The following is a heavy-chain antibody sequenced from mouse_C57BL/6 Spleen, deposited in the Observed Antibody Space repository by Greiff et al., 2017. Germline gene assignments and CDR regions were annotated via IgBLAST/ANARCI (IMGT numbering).Heavy chain of an antibody. J-gene: IGHJ4*01. V-gene: IGHV1-72*01. CDR2: IDPNSGGT. D-gene: IGHD1-1*01. Sequence: QSCKASGYTFTSYWMHWVKQRPGRGLEWIGRIDPNSGGTKYNEKFKSKATLTVDKPSSTAYMQLSSLTSEDSAVYYCARSYYYGSSYDYAMDYWGQGTSVTVSS. CDR3: ARSYYYGSSYDYAMDY. CDR1: GYTFTSYW.